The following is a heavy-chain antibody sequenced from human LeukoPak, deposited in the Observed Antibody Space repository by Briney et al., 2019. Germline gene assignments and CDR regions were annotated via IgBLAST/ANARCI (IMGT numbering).Heavy chain of an antibody. CDR2: ISGYNGNT. Sequence: ASVKVSCKASGYTFTNYGISWVRQAPGQGLEWMGWISGYNGNTNYAHKLQGRVTMTTDTSTSTAYLDLRSLRSDDTAVYYCARDYSYDSGGGDFDYWGQGTLVTVSS. V-gene: IGHV1-18*01. CDR1: GYTFTNYG. J-gene: IGHJ4*02. D-gene: IGHD3-22*01. CDR3: ARDYSYDSGGGDFDY.